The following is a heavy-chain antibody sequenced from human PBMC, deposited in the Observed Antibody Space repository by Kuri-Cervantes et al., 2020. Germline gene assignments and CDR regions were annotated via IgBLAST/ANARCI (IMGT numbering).Heavy chain of an antibody. D-gene: IGHD6-19*01. CDR1: GYTFTSHD. Sequence: ASVKVSCKASGYTFTSHDINWVRQATGQGLEWMGWISAYNGNTNYAQKLQGRVTMTTDTSTSTAYMELRSLRSDDTAVYYCATSVAGTVGHWGQGTLVTVSS. CDR2: ISAYNGNT. J-gene: IGHJ5*02. CDR3: ATSVAGTVGH. V-gene: IGHV1-18*01.